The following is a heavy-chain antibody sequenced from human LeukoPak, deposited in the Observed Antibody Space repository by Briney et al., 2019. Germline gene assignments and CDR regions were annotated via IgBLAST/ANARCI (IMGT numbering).Heavy chain of an antibody. Sequence: GGSLRLSCAASGFTFSSYWMHWVRQVPGKGLVWVSRINKDGSITSYAGSVKGRFTISRDNAKNSLYLQMNSLRAEDTAVYYCAKRYNWNDEEDYWGQGTLVTVSS. J-gene: IGHJ4*02. D-gene: IGHD1-1*01. CDR3: AKRYNWNDEEDY. CDR1: GFTFSSYW. V-gene: IGHV3-74*01. CDR2: INKDGSIT.